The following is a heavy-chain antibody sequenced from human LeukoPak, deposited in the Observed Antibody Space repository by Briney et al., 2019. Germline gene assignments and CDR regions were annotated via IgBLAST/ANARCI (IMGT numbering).Heavy chain of an antibody. J-gene: IGHJ4*01. CDR2: IYPGDSDT. D-gene: IGHD2-21*01. Sequence: GESLKISCKGSGYSFPIYWIGWVRQMPGKGLEWMGIIYPGDSDTRYNPAFQGQVTISADKSISTAYLQWSSLPASDTAIYYCARRDYRDSYFFDYWGHGTLVTVSS. CDR1: GYSFPIYW. V-gene: IGHV5-51*01. CDR3: ARRDYRDSYFFDY.